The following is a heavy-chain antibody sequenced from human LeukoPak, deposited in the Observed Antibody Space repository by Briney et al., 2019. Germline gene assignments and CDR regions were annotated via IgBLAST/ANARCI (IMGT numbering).Heavy chain of an antibody. CDR3: ATEGGYSSGWFAF. V-gene: IGHV1-69*04. CDR2: LIHMLHTA. Sequence: SVKVSCRASGDTFRSYAISWVRQARGQGLEWMGRLIHMLHTANYVEKFQGRVTITADKATNTAYMELSSLTSEDTAVYYCATEGGYSSGWFAFWGQGTLVSVSS. D-gene: IGHD6-19*01. J-gene: IGHJ4*02. CDR1: GDTFRSYA.